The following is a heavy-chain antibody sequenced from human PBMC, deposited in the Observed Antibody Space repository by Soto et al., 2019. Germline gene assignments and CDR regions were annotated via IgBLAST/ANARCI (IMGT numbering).Heavy chain of an antibody. D-gene: IGHD2-8*01. CDR1: GFTFSSYA. Sequence: PGGSLRLSCAASGFTFSSYAMSWVRQAPGKGLEWVSAISGSGGSTYYADSVKGRFTISRDNSKNTLYLQMNSLRAEDTAVYYCAKGKNHIVLMVYAIFDYWGQGTLVTVSS. CDR3: AKGKNHIVLMVYAIFDY. J-gene: IGHJ4*02. V-gene: IGHV3-23*01. CDR2: ISGSGGST.